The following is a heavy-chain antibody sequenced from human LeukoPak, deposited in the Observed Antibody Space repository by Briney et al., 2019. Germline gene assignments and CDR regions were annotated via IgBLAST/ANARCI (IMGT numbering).Heavy chain of an antibody. CDR2: IYCSGST. Sequence: SETLSLTCTVSGGSISSYYWSWIRQPPGKGLEWIGYIYCSGSTNYNPSLKSRVTISVDTSKNQFSLKLSSVTAADTAVYYCARGSTAPINMDVWGKGTTVTVSS. CDR3: ARGSTAPINMDV. J-gene: IGHJ6*03. CDR1: GGSISSYY. V-gene: IGHV4-59*01.